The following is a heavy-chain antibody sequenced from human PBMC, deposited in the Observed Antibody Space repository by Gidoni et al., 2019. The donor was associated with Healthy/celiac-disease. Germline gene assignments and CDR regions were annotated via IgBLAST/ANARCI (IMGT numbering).Heavy chain of an antibody. CDR1: GFTFDDYA. D-gene: IGHD3-10*01. CDR2: ISWNSGSI. V-gene: IGHV3-9*01. J-gene: IGHJ5*02. Sequence: EVQLVESGGGLVQPGRSLRLSCAASGFTFDDYAMPWVRQAPWKGLEWVSGISWNSGSIGYADSVKGRFTISRDNAKNSLYLQMNSLRAEDTALYYCAKDTSPFWDGSGRNWFDPWGQGTLVTVSS. CDR3: AKDTSPFWDGSGRNWFDP.